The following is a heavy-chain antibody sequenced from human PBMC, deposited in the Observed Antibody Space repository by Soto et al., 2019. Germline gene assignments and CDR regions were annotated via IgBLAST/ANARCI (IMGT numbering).Heavy chain of an antibody. Sequence: SVKFSFQASVGTFSSYAISWLRQAPGQGLEWMGGIIPIFGTANYSQKFQGRVTITADESTSTAYMELSSLRSEDTPLYYCATSYGSGSSDYWGQGTLVTVPS. CDR3: ATSYGSGSSDY. J-gene: IGHJ4*02. CDR1: VGTFSSYA. CDR2: IIPIFGTA. V-gene: IGHV1-69*13. D-gene: IGHD3-10*01.